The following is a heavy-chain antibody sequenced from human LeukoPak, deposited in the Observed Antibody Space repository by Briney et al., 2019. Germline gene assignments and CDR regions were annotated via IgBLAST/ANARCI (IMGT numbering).Heavy chain of an antibody. J-gene: IGHJ4*02. Sequence: SETLSLTCAVYGGSFSGYYWSWIRQPPGKGLEWIGEINHSGSTNYNPSLKSRVTISVDTSKNQFSLKLSSVTAADTAVYYCARGQTLWGSGWYHYWGQGTLVTVSS. CDR3: ARGQTLWGSGWYHY. CDR2: INHSGST. D-gene: IGHD6-19*01. V-gene: IGHV4-34*01. CDR1: GGSFSGYY.